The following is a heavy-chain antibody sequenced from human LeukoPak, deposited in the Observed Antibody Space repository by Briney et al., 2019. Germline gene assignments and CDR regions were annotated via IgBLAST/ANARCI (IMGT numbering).Heavy chain of an antibody. V-gene: IGHV4-59*01. CDR2: NYNRRTT. J-gene: IGHJ1*01. CDR1: GGSISTYY. D-gene: IGHD6-13*01. CDR3: WREKASAGPHIEH. Sequence: SETLSLTCFVSGGSISTYYWSWIRQPPGTGLELIGYNYNRRTTAYNPSLTSRITISVDMSTKQFSLSLTFVTVADTAFYYCWREKASAGPHIEHWGRGILVTAYS.